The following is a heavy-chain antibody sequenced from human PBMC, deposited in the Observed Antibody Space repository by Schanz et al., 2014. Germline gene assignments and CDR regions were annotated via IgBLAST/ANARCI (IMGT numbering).Heavy chain of an antibody. J-gene: IGHJ2*01. D-gene: IGHD2-21*02. CDR1: GFTFSTHA. V-gene: IGHV3-30*18. CDR2: VSSDGNND. Sequence: VQLLESGGGLVQPGGSLRLSCAASGFTFSTHAMHWVRQAPGKGLEWVALVSSDGNNDYYTDSVKSRFTISRDNSRNTLYLQMNSLRAEDTAVYYCAKDLGVDCGDGCFNWYFDLWGRGTLVTVSS. CDR3: AKDLGVDCGDGCFNWYFDL.